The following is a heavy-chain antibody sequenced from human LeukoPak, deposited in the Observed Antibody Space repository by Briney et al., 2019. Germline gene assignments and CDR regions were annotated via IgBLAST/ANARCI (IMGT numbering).Heavy chain of an antibody. CDR1: GFTFSSYS. CDR3: ARGGDYGGYYFDY. CDR2: ISSSSSYI. Sequence: GGSLRLSCAASGFTFSSYSMNWVRQAPGKGLEWVSSISSSSSYIYYADSVKGRLTISRDNAKNSLYLQMNSLRAEDTAVYYCARGGDYGGYYFDYWGQGTLVTVSS. V-gene: IGHV3-21*01. D-gene: IGHD4-23*01. J-gene: IGHJ4*02.